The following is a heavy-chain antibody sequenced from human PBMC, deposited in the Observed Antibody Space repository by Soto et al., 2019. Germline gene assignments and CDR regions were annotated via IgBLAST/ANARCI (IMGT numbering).Heavy chain of an antibody. CDR1: GGSISSGGYY. Sequence: SETLSLTCTVSGGSISSGGYYWSWIRQHPGKGLEWIGYIYYSGSTYYNPSLKSRVTISVDTSKNQFSLKLSSVTAADTAVYYCARGQYCSSTSCYKRMYYFDYWGQGTLVTVSS. J-gene: IGHJ4*02. CDR3: ARGQYCSSTSCYKRMYYFDY. CDR2: IYYSGST. D-gene: IGHD2-2*02. V-gene: IGHV4-31*03.